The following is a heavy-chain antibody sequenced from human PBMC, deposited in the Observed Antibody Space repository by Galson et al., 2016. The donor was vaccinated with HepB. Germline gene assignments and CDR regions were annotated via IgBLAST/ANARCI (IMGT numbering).Heavy chain of an antibody. V-gene: IGHV4-59*01. CDR1: VSSISSYY. Sequence: ETLSPSCTVSVSSISSYYWNWIQQPPGKGLEWIGYIYYSGSTNYNPSLKSRVTISVDTSKNKFSLKLSSVTAADTAVYYRARARYSSGLYNWFDPWGQGTLVTVSS. CDR2: IYYSGST. D-gene: IGHD6-19*01. J-gene: IGHJ5*02. CDR3: ARARYSSGLYNWFDP.